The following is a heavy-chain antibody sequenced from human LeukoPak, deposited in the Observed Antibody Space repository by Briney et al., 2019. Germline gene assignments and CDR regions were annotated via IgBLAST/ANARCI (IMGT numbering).Heavy chain of an antibody. CDR3: ASLMYYDFLTGNYYYAMDV. J-gene: IGHJ6*02. V-gene: IGHV4-39*01. CDR1: GGSISGSRHY. Sequence: SETLSLTCAVSGGSISGSRHYWTWIRQPPGKGLEWMGSMYYGGSTYLNPSLKSRVTISADTSKKQFSLKLTSVTAADTAVYYSASLMYYDFLTGNYYYAMDVWGQGTTVIVSS. D-gene: IGHD3-9*01. CDR2: MYYGGST.